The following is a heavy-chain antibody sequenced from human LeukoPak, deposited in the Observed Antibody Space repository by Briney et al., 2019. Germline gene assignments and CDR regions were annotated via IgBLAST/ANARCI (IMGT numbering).Heavy chain of an antibody. V-gene: IGHV1-46*01. CDR3: ASLPHNYDTSFDAFEI. CDR1: GYTFTSYY. D-gene: IGHD3-9*01. CDR2: INPSGGST. J-gene: IGHJ3*02. Sequence: ASVKVSCKASGYTFTSYYFHCVRQAPGQGLEWMGIINPSGGSTSYAQKFQGRITMTRDTSTSTVYMELSSLRSEDTAVYYCASLPHNYDTSFDAFEIWGQGTLVTVSS.